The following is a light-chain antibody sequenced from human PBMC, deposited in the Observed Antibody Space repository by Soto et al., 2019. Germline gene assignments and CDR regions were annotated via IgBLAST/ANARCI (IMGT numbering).Light chain of an antibody. J-gene: IGKJ1*01. Sequence: DIVMTQSPDSLAVSLGERATMNCKSSQTVFYGTNKKNYLAWYQHKPGQPPKLLIYWASTRESAVGDRFSGRGSRTDFTLTINSLQAEDGAVYYCKKTSCPPPTVGRGTKVDNK. V-gene: IGKV4-1*01. CDR1: QTVFYGTNKKNY. CDR2: WAS. CDR3: KKTSCPPPT.